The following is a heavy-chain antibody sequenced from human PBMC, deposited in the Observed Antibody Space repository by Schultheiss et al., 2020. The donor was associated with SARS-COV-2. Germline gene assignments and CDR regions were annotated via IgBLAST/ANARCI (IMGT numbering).Heavy chain of an antibody. V-gene: IGHV3-7*01. CDR1: GFTFSDYY. Sequence: GGSLRLSCAASGFTFSDYYMSWIRQAPGKGLEWVANIKQDGSEKYYVDSVKGRFTISRDNAKNSLYLQMNSLRAEDTAVYYCARVTATPAYYYYYGMDVWGQGTTVTVS. CDR2: IKQDGSEK. D-gene: IGHD2-21*02. CDR3: ARVTATPAYYYYYGMDV. J-gene: IGHJ6*02.